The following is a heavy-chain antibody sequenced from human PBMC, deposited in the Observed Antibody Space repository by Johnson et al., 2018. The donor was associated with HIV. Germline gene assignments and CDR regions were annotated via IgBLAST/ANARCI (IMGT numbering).Heavy chain of an antibody. CDR2: ISYDGSNK. V-gene: IGHV3-30*14. Sequence: QVHLVESGGGVVQPGRSLRLSCAASGFTFSSYAMHWVRQAPGKGLEWVAVISYDGSNKYYADSVKGRFTISRDNSKNTLYLQMNSLRAGDTAVYYCARGFHRGGAFDIWGQGTMVTVSS. D-gene: IGHD1-14*01. CDR1: GFTFSSYA. CDR3: ARGFHRGGAFDI. J-gene: IGHJ3*02.